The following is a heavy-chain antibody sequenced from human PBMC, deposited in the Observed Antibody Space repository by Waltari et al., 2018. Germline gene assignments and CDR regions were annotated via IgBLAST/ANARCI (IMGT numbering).Heavy chain of an antibody. D-gene: IGHD1-1*01. CDR2: IKQDGSEK. J-gene: IGHJ4*02. V-gene: IGHV3-7*01. Sequence: EVQLVESGGGLVQPGGSLRLSCAASGFTFSRYWMSWVRQAPGKGLEWVANIKQDGSEKYYVDSVKGRFTISRDNAKNSLYLQMNSLRAEDTAVYYCAMQLERRGYFDYWGQGTLVTVSS. CDR1: GFTFSRYW. CDR3: AMQLERRGYFDY.